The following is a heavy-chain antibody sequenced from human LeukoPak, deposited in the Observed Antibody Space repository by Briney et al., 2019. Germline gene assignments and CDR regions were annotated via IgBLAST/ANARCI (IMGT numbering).Heavy chain of an antibody. CDR1: GGSISSSY. J-gene: IGHJ4*02. D-gene: IGHD2-8*01. CDR2: IYYSGST. V-gene: IGHV4-59*08. CDR3: ARHGGYCANGVCYNFDF. Sequence: SETLSLTCTVSGGSISSSYWSWIRQPPGKGLEWIGFIYYSGSTNYNPSLKSRVTISVDTSKNQFSLKLTSVTAADTAVYYCARHGGYCANGVCYNFDFWGQGTLVTVSS.